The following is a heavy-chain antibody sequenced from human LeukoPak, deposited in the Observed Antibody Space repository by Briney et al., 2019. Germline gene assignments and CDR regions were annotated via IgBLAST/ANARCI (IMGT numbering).Heavy chain of an antibody. CDR3: ARGWEMATVFDY. D-gene: IGHD5-24*01. CDR2: INHSGST. Sequence: PSETLSLTCAVYGGSFSGYYWSWIRQPPGKGLEWIGEINHSGSTNYNPSLKSRVTISVDTSKNQFSLKLSSVTAADTAVYYCARGWEMATVFDYWGQGTPVTVSS. J-gene: IGHJ4*02. V-gene: IGHV4-34*01. CDR1: GGSFSGYY.